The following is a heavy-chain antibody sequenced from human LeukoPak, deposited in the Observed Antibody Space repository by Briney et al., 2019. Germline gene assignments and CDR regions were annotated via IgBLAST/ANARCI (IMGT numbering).Heavy chain of an antibody. CDR1: GDSISSSSHY. CDR3: TRDGPRSSGYPDN. V-gene: IGHV4-39*07. CDR2: IYYRGST. J-gene: IGHJ4*02. D-gene: IGHD3-22*01. Sequence: SETLSLTCTVSGDSISSSSHYWGWIRQPPGKGLEWIGSIYYRGSTYYNPSLKSRVTISLDTSKNQFSLKLSSVTAADTAVYYCTRDGPRSSGYPDNWGQGALVTVSS.